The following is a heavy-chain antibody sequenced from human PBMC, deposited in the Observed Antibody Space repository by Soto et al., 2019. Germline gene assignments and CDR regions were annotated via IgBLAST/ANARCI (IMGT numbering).Heavy chain of an antibody. CDR1: GRSISRGAYY. V-gene: IGHV4-30-4*01. D-gene: IGHD3-16*01. CDR3: AREFGKSGMDV. J-gene: IGHJ6*02. CDR2: IYYSGST. Sequence: SEPLSLNCPVSGRSISRGAYYRSWIRRPPGKGLEWIGYIYYSGSTYYNPSLKSRVTISVDTSKNQFSLKLSSVTAADTAVYYCAREFGKSGMDVWGQGTTVTTSS.